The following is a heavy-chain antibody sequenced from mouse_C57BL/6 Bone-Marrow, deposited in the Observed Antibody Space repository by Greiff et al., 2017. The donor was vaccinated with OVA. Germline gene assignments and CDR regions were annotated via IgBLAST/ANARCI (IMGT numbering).Heavy chain of an antibody. J-gene: IGHJ4*01. CDR3: ARRGYYYGSSYDAMDY. V-gene: IGHV8-12*01. Sequence: QVQLQQSGPGILQSSQTLSLTCSFSGFSLSTSGMGVSWIRQPSGKGLEWLAHIYWDDDKRYNPSLKSRLTISKDTSRNQVFLKITSVDTADTATYYCARRGYYYGSSYDAMDYWGQGTSVTVSS. CDR2: IYWDDDK. CDR1: GFSLSTSGMG. D-gene: IGHD1-1*01.